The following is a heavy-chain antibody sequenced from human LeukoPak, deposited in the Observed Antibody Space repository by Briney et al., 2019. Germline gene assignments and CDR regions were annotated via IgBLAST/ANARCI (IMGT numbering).Heavy chain of an antibody. J-gene: IGHJ4*02. CDR3: ARDMTVGATTSY. CDR1: GGSISSYY. V-gene: IGHV4-39*07. D-gene: IGHD1-26*01. CDR2: IYYSGST. Sequence: PSETLSLTCTVSGGSISSYYWGWIRQPPGKGLEWIGSIYYSGSTYYNPSLKSRVTISVDTSKNQFSLKLSSVTAADTAVYYCARDMTVGATTSYWGQGTLVTVSS.